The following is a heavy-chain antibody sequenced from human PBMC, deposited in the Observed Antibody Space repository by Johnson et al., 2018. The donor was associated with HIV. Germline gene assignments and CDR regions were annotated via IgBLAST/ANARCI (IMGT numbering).Heavy chain of an antibody. Sequence: QMQLVESGGGVVQPGRSLRLSCAASGFTFSTYDMHWVRQAPGKGLEWVAVISYDGANKYYADSVKGRFTISRDNYKNTLYLQMNRLTTEDTAVYYCARVLESKVAAVSWAFDIWGQGTMVTVSS. D-gene: IGHD2-2*01. V-gene: IGHV3-30-3*01. J-gene: IGHJ3*02. CDR2: ISYDGANK. CDR1: GFTFSTYD. CDR3: ARVLESKVAAVSWAFDI.